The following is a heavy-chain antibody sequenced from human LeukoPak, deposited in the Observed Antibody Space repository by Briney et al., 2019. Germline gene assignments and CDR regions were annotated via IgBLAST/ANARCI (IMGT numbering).Heavy chain of an antibody. D-gene: IGHD2-2*02. CDR1: GFTFSSYA. J-gene: IGHJ4*02. Sequence: GGSLRLSCAASGFTFSSYAMHWVRQAPGKGLEWVAVISYDGSNKYYADSVKGRFTISRDNSKNTLYLQMNSLRPEDTAAYYCARSRGAPFCSSTSCYTGYVDYWGQGTLVTVSS. CDR3: ARSRGAPFCSSTSCYTGYVDY. CDR2: ISYDGSNK. V-gene: IGHV3-30-3*01.